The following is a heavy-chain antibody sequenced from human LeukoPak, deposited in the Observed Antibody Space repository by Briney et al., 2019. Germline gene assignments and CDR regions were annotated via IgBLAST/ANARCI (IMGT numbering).Heavy chain of an antibody. D-gene: IGHD3-3*01. J-gene: IGHJ5*02. V-gene: IGHV1-69*05. CDR1: GGTFGSYA. CDR3: AVGSYYDFWSGYSLDP. CDR2: IIPIFGTA. Sequence: GASVKVSCKXSGGTFGSYAISWVRQAPGQGLEWMGRIIPIFGTANYAQKFQGRVAITTDESTSTAYMELSSLRSEDTAVYYCAVGSYYDFWSGYSLDPWGQGTLVTVSS.